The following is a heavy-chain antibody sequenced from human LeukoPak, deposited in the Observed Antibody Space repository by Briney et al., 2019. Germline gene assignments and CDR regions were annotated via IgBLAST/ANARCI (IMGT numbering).Heavy chain of an antibody. J-gene: IGHJ4*02. V-gene: IGHV3-30*03. CDR3: ARAYYYDTSATPDY. CDR1: GFTFSSYG. Sequence: GSLRLSCAASGFTFSSYGMHWVRQAPGKGLEWVAVISYDGSNKYYADSVKGRFTISRDNSKNTLYLQMNSLRAEDTAVYYCARAYYYDTSATPDYWGQGTLVTVSS. CDR2: ISYDGSNK. D-gene: IGHD3-22*01.